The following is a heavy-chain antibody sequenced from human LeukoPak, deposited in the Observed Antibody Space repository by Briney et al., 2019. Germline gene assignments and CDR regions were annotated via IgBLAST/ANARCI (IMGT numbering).Heavy chain of an antibody. Sequence: GRSLRLSCAASGFMFSNYGMHWVRQAPGKGLEWVAVIWYDGSNEYYADSVEGRFTISRDNSKNTLYLQMNSLRPENAAVYYCARALPDYYDGSGYYDYWGQGTLVTVSS. J-gene: IGHJ4*02. V-gene: IGHV3-33*01. CDR3: ARALPDYYDGSGYYDY. CDR1: GFMFSNYG. CDR2: IWYDGSNE. D-gene: IGHD3-22*01.